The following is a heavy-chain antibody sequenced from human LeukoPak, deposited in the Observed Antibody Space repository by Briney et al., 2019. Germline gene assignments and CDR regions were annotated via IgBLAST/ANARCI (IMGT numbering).Heavy chain of an antibody. Sequence: GGSLRLSCAASGFTFSSHAMAWVRQAPGKGLEWVSTISCSCGGTYYADSVKGRFTISRDNSKNTLYLQMNGLRAEDTAVYCCGKVLPSYSYTYYSPFDCWGQGTLVTVSS. CDR3: GKVLPSYSYTYYSPFDC. V-gene: IGHV3-23*01. J-gene: IGHJ4*01. D-gene: IGHD3-16*01. CDR1: GFTFSSHA. CDR2: ISCSCGGT.